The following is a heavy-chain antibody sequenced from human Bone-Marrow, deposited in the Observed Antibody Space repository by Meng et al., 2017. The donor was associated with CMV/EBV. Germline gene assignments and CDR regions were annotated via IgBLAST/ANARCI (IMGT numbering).Heavy chain of an antibody. D-gene: IGHD3-10*01. Sequence: GGSLRLSCAASGFTFSSYAMHWVRQAPGKGLEWVAVISYDGSNKYYADSVKGRFTISRDDSKNSLYLQMNSLRAEDTAIYYSAKGGHIDYCGQGTLVTVSS. V-gene: IGHV3-30-3*01. CDR3: AKGGHIDY. CDR2: ISYDGSNK. CDR1: GFTFSSYA. J-gene: IGHJ4*02.